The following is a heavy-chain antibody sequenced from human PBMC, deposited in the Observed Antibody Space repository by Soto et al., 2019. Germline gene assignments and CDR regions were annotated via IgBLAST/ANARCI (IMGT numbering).Heavy chain of an antibody. CDR2: ISGSGGST. J-gene: IGHJ1*01. D-gene: IGHD3-22*01. CDR3: ANHYYDSSGSYFNVEH. V-gene: IGHV3-23*01. Sequence: PGGSLRLSCAASGFTFSSYAMSWVRQAPGKGLEWVSAISGSGGSTYYADSVKGRFTISRDNSKNTLYLQMNSLRAEDTAVYYCANHYYDSSGSYFNVEHWGQGTLVTVSS. CDR1: GFTFSSYA.